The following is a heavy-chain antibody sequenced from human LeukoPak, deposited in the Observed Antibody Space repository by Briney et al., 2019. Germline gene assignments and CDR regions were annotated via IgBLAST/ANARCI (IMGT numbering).Heavy chain of an antibody. Sequence: GGCLRLSCAASGFIFSNYAMNWVRQAPGKGLEWVSAISGTGGNTYYADSVKGRFTISRDNSKNTLYLQMNSLRAEDTAVYYCAKERTMIVVVPDYWGQGTLVTVSS. CDR1: GFIFSNYA. CDR2: ISGTGGNT. J-gene: IGHJ4*02. D-gene: IGHD3-22*01. CDR3: AKERTMIVVVPDY. V-gene: IGHV3-23*01.